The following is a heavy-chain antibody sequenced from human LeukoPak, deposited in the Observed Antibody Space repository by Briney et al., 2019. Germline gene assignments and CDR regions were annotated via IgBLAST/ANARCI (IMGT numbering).Heavy chain of an antibody. CDR2: IIPILGTA. Sequence: ASVKVSCKASGGTFSSYAISWVRQAPGQGLEWMGGIIPILGTANYAQKFQGRVTITADESTSTAYMELSSLRSEDTAVYYCARGAPYSNYFDYWGQGTLATVSS. CDR3: ARGAPYSNYFDY. CDR1: GGTFSSYA. D-gene: IGHD4-11*01. J-gene: IGHJ4*02. V-gene: IGHV1-69*13.